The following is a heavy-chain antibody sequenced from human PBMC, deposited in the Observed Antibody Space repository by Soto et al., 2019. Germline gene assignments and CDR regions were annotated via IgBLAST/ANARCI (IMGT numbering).Heavy chain of an antibody. D-gene: IGHD1-26*01. V-gene: IGHV3-21*01. Sequence: GGSLRLSCAASGFTFSSYSRNWVRQPPGKGLEWVSSISSSRSYIYYADTVKGRFTISRDNAKNSLYLQMNSVRAEDTAVYYCATGEGDLLHAFDIWGQGTMVTVSS. CDR3: ATGEGDLLHAFDI. CDR2: ISSSRSYI. CDR1: GFTFSSYS. J-gene: IGHJ3*02.